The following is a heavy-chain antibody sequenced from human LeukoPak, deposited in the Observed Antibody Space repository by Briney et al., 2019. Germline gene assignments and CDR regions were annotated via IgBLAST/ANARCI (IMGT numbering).Heavy chain of an antibody. J-gene: IGHJ4*02. V-gene: IGHV4-59*01. CDR2: VYYSGNT. Sequence: PSETLSLTCTVSGGSISSYYWCWIRQPPGKGLEWIGYVYYSGNTNYNPSLKSRVTISVDTSKSQFSLKLTSVTSADTAVYYCARGYNWNFFDYWGQGTLVTVSS. D-gene: IGHD1-7*01. CDR3: ARGYNWNFFDY. CDR1: GGSISSYY.